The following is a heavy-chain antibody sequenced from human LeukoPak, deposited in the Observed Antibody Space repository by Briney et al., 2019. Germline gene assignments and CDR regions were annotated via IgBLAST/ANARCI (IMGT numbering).Heavy chain of an antibody. D-gene: IGHD3-16*01. J-gene: IGHJ4*02. CDR1: GFTFSSYA. CDR3: AGDHLAITFRVAYYFDY. CDR2: ISYDGSNK. V-gene: IGHV3-30-3*01. Sequence: GRSLRLSRAASGFTFSSYAMHWVRQAPGKGLEWVAVISYDGSNKYYADSVKGRFTISRDNSKNTLYLQMNSLRAEDTAVYYCAGDHLAITFRVAYYFDYWGQGTLVTVSS.